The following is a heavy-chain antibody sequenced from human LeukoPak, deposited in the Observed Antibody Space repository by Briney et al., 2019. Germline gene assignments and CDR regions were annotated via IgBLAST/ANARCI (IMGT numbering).Heavy chain of an antibody. CDR1: GFTFSSYG. V-gene: IGHV3-30*02. CDR3: AKRNTAMVY. CDR2: IRYDGSNK. D-gene: IGHD5-18*01. J-gene: IGHJ4*02. Sequence: PGGSLRLSCAASGFTFSSYGMHWVRQAPGKGLEWVAFIRYDGSNKYYADSVKGRFTISRDNSKNTLYLQMNSLRAEDTAVYYCAKRNTAMVYWGQGTLVTVSS.